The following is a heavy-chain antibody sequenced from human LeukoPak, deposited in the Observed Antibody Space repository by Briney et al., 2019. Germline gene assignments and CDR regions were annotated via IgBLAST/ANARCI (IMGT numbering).Heavy chain of an antibody. CDR3: AISWYLDY. CDR2: LTGSGDSA. V-gene: IGHV3-23*01. Sequence: GGSLRLSCAASGFTFSSYAMSWVRQAPGKGLEWVATLTGSGDSADYADSVKGRFTISRDNAKNTLYLEVNSLRVEDTAVYYCAISWYLDYWGQGTLVTVSS. D-gene: IGHD6-13*01. CDR1: GFTFSSYA. J-gene: IGHJ4*02.